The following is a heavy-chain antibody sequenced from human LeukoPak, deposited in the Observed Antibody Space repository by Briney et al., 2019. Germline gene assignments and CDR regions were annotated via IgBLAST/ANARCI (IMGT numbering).Heavy chain of an antibody. D-gene: IGHD4-17*01. CDR3: ARDRDYGDPTNWFDP. Sequence: ARSLSLSCAASGFTFSSYGMHWVRQAPGKGLEWVAVIWYDGSNKYYADSVKGRFTISRDNSKNTLYLQMNSLRAEDTAVYYCARDRDYGDPTNWFDPWGQGTLVTVSS. CDR1: GFTFSSYG. V-gene: IGHV3-33*01. CDR2: IWYDGSNK. J-gene: IGHJ5*02.